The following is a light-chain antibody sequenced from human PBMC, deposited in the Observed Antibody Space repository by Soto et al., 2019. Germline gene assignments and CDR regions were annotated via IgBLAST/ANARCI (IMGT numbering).Light chain of an antibody. CDR2: GIS. J-gene: IGKJ5*01. V-gene: IGKV3D-15*01. CDR1: QGVDSN. CDR3: QRHGQWPIA. Sequence: IVKAQSRATLSVSPGERAALSCRARQGVDSNYLACYQQDPGQGPRLLIYGISKRATDIPDRCSGSGSGTEFTLASSSLQHEDFATDYCQRHGQWPIAFGQGTRLEIK.